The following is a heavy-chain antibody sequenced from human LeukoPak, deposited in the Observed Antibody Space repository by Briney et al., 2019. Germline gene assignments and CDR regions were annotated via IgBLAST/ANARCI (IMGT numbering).Heavy chain of an antibody. Sequence: ASVNVSCKSSGFTFTNYLLHWVQQAPGQGLEWVGRIAPSVDTTNYAQKFRDRVTMTRDTSTSTVYMELRSLRSEDTAVYSCVREESGGYFDYWGQGTLVSVSS. CDR3: VREESGGYFDY. J-gene: IGHJ4*02. D-gene: IGHD2-8*02. V-gene: IGHV1-46*01. CDR2: IAPSVDTT. CDR1: GFTFTNYL.